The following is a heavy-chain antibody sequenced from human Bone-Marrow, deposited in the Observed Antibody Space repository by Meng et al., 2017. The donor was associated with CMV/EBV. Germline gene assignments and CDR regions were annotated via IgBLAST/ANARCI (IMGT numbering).Heavy chain of an antibody. J-gene: IGHJ4*02. D-gene: IGHD3-22*01. CDR3: ATDLYYDDSGLRDY. CDR1: FTFSNGW. V-gene: IGHV3-15*01. CDR2: NISEADRGTR. Sequence: FTFSNGWMSWVREATGKGLEGDGRNISEADRGTRQHAAAVRGRFTISRDDSKNTLYLQTNSLKTEDTAMYYCATDLYYDDSGLRDYWGRGTLVTVSS.